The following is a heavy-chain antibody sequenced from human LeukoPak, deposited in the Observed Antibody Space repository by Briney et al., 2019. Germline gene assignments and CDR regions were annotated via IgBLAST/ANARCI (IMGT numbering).Heavy chain of an antibody. CDR3: ARDNGASNYGFDY. D-gene: IGHD2-8*01. V-gene: IGHV1-3*01. CDR1: GYTFINYA. Sequence: ASVKVSCKASGYTFINYALHWVRQAPGQRLEWMGWINAGNGKTKYSQKFQDRVTITRDTSATTTYMNLSSLRSEDTAVYYCARDNGASNYGFDYWGQGTLVSVSS. J-gene: IGHJ4*02. CDR2: INAGNGKT.